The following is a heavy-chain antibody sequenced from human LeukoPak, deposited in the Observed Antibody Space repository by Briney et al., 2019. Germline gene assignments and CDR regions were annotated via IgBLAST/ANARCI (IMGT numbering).Heavy chain of an antibody. CDR1: GYTFTGYY. CDR2: INPRSGGT. V-gene: IGHV1-2*02. Sequence: VSVKVSCKASGYTFTGYYMHWVRQAPGQGLEWMGWINPRSGGTNFAQKFQGRVTMTRDTSISAAYMELSRLRSDDTAVYYCARHVSSSGEDSWGQGTLVTVSS. D-gene: IGHD2-21*01. CDR3: ARHVSSSGEDS. J-gene: IGHJ4*02.